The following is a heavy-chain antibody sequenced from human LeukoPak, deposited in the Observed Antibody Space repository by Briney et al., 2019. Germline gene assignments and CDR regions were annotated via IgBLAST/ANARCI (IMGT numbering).Heavy chain of an antibody. CDR2: IYYSGST. Sequence: SETLSLTCTVSGGSISSSSYYWGWIRQPPGKGLEWIGSIYYSGSTYYNPSLKSRVTISVDTSKNQFSLKLSSVTAADTAVYYCARESSAFDIWGQGTMVTVSS. V-gene: IGHV4-39*07. CDR1: GGSISSSSYY. CDR3: ARESSAFDI. J-gene: IGHJ3*02.